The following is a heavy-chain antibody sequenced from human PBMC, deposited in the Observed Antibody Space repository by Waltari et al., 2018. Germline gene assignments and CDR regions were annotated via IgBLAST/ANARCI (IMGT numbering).Heavy chain of an antibody. D-gene: IGHD1-26*01. J-gene: IGHJ6*03. CDR1: GGTFSSYA. CDR3: ARGLAGGSYFPPAYYMDV. CDR2: IIPIFGTA. V-gene: IGHV1-69*12. Sequence: QVQLVQSGAEVKKPGSSVKVSCKASGGTFSSYAISWVRPAPGQGLEWMGGIIPIFGTANYAQKFQGRVTSTADESTSTAYMELSSLRSEDTAVYYCARGLAGGSYFPPAYYMDVWGKGTTVTVSS.